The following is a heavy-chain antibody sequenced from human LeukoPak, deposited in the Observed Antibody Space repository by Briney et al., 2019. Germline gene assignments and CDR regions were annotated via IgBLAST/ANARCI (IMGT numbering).Heavy chain of an antibody. V-gene: IGHV1-8*01. CDR3: ARGYEKYNWYSGSYYVN. CDR2: MKPNSSNT. CDR1: GYTFTSYD. J-gene: IGHJ4*02. Sequence: ASVKVSCKGSGYTFTSYDINGVRQADGQGVEWMGWMKPNSSNTGYAQKFQARVTMTRNTSISTAYMELSSLRSEDTAVYYCARGYEKYNWYSGSYYVNWGQGTLVTVSS. D-gene: IGHD1-26*01.